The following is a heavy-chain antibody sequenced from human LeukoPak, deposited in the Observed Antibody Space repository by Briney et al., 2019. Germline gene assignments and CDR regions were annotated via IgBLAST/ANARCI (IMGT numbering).Heavy chain of an antibody. CDR1: GFTFSSYW. V-gene: IGHV3-7*01. CDR3: ARDESSKYQNIDY. D-gene: IGHD2-2*01. CDR2: IKQDGSEK. J-gene: IGHJ4*02. Sequence: GGSLRLSCAASGFTFSSYWMSWVRQAPGKGLEWVANIKQDGSEKYYVDSVKGRFTISGDNAKNSLYLQMNSLRAEDTAVYYCARDESSKYQNIDYWGQGTLVTVSS.